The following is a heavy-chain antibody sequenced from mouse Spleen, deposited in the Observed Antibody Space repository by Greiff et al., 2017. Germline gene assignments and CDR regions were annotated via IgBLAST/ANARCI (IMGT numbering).Heavy chain of an antibody. J-gene: IGHJ1*01. V-gene: IGHV1-54*01. Sequence: QVQLQQSGAELVRPGTSVKVSCKASGYAFTNYLIEWVKQRPGQGLEWIGVINPGSGGTNYNEKFKGKATLPADKSSSTAYMQLSSLTSEDSAVYFCARYRGSPLWYFDVWGAGTTVTISS. D-gene: IGHD1-1*01. CDR2: INPGSGGT. CDR3: ARYRGSPLWYFDV. CDR1: GYAFTNYL.